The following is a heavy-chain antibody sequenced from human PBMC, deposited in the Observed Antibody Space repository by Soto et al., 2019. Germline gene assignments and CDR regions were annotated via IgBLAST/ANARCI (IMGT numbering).Heavy chain of an antibody. CDR3: ARDSADSSGYLNWFDP. Sequence: ASVKVSCKASGYTFTSYYMHWVRQAPGQGLEWMGIINPSGGSTSYAQKFQGRVTMTRDTSTSTVYMELSSLRSEDTAVYYCARDSADSSGYLNWFDPWGQGTLVPVSS. CDR1: GYTFTSYY. J-gene: IGHJ5*02. D-gene: IGHD3-22*01. CDR2: INPSGGST. V-gene: IGHV1-46*01.